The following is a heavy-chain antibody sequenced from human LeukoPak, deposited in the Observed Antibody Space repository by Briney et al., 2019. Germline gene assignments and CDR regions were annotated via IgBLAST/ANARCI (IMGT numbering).Heavy chain of an antibody. D-gene: IGHD2-21*01. J-gene: IGHJ3*02. V-gene: IGHV3-23*01. CDR2: ISSRSDGT. Sequence: GGSLRLSCAASGFSFSSYAMSWVRQAPGKGLEWVSAISSRSDGTWNVDSVRGRFNLSRDNSKNTLYLQMNSLRAEDTALYYCERDRRFPDDVVDIWGQGTMVSVSS. CDR1: GFSFSSYA. CDR3: ERDRRFPDDVVDI.